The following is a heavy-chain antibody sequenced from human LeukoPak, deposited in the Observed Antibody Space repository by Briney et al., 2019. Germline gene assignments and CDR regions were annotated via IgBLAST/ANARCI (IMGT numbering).Heavy chain of an antibody. D-gene: IGHD6-6*01. Sequence: SETLSLTCTVSGGSISSYYWSWIRQPPGKGLEWIGYIYYSGSTNYNPSLKSRVTISVDTSKNQFSLKLSSVTAADTAVYYCARDDGSSIAARLGYYYMDVWGKGTTVTVSS. J-gene: IGHJ6*03. CDR1: GGSISSYY. V-gene: IGHV4-59*01. CDR2: IYYSGST. CDR3: ARDDGSSIAARLGYYYMDV.